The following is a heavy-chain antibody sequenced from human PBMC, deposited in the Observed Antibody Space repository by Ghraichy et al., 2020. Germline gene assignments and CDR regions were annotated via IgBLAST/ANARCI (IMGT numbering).Heavy chain of an antibody. J-gene: IGHJ6*02. V-gene: IGHV4-34*01. Sequence: SETLSLTCAVYGGSFSGYYWSWIRQPPGKRLVWIGEINHSGSTNYNPSLKSRVTISVDTSKNQFSLKLSSVTAADTAVYYCARDRRLHYDFWSGSRNYYYYGMDVWGQGTTVTVSS. CDR2: INHSGST. CDR3: ARDRRLHYDFWSGSRNYYYYGMDV. D-gene: IGHD3-3*01. CDR1: GGSFSGYY.